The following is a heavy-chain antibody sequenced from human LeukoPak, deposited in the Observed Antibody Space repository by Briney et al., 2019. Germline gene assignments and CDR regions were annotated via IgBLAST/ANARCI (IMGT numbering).Heavy chain of an antibody. D-gene: IGHD5-12*01. J-gene: IGHJ4*02. Sequence: GASAKVSCKASGYTFTDYYLHWVRQAPGQGLEWMGWIHPNSGGTNYAQKFQGRVAMTRDTSISTAYMELSSLRSDDTAVYYCARSLVATIHYYFDYWGQGTLVTVSS. CDR3: ARSLVATIHYYFDY. CDR2: IHPNSGGT. CDR1: GYTFTDYY. V-gene: IGHV1-2*02.